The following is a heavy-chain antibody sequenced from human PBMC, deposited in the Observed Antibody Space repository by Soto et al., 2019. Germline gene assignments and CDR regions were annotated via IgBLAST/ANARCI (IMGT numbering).Heavy chain of an antibody. Sequence: ASVKVSCKASGYIFTGYFMHWVRQAPGQGLEWMGWINPNSGATKYAPKFQGRVSLTRDTSISTAYMEMTMLRSDDTAVYYCARGGGTILAPLPWGQGTLVTVSS. D-gene: IGHD3-3*01. V-gene: IGHV1-2*02. CDR2: INPNSGAT. CDR1: GYIFTGYF. J-gene: IGHJ5*02. CDR3: ARGGGTILAPLP.